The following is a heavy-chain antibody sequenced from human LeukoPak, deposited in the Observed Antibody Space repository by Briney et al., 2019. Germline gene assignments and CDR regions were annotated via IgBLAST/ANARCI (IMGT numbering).Heavy chain of an antibody. Sequence: ASVKVSCKASGYTFTSYAMHWVRQAPGQRLEWKGWINAGNGNTKYSQKFQGRVTITRDTSASTAYMELSSLRSEDTAVYYCAISPRGWFGELFPSFHYGMDVWGKGTTVTVSS. J-gene: IGHJ6*04. D-gene: IGHD3-10*01. V-gene: IGHV1-3*01. CDR3: AISPRGWFGELFPSFHYGMDV. CDR1: GYTFTSYA. CDR2: INAGNGNT.